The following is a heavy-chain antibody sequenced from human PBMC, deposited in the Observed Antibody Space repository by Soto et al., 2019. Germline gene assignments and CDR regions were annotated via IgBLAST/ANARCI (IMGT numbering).Heavy chain of an antibody. CDR3: ARVGYGDYGWYFDL. Sequence: EVQLVESGGNLIQPGGSLRLSCAASGFTVTNKYMTWVRQAPGKGLEWVSLIYSGGATSYADSVKGRFTISRDNSKDILYLQVNSLRAEDTAVYYCARVGYGDYGWYFDLWGRGTLVTVSS. CDR2: IYSGGAT. D-gene: IGHD4-17*01. J-gene: IGHJ2*01. CDR1: GFTVTNKY. V-gene: IGHV3-53*01.